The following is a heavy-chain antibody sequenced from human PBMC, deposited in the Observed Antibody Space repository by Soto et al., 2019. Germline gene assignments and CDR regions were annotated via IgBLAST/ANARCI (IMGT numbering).Heavy chain of an antibody. CDR2: INHSGST. CDR3: AVRAGPPAAGDSIFDY. J-gene: IGHJ4*02. CDR1: GGSFSGYY. Sequence: PSETLSLTCAVYGGSFSGYYWSWIRQPPGKGLEWIGEINHSGSTNYNPSLKSRVTISVDTSKNQFSLKLSSVTAADTAVYYCAVRAGPPAAGDSIFDYWGQGTLVTVSS. D-gene: IGHD6-13*01. V-gene: IGHV4-34*01.